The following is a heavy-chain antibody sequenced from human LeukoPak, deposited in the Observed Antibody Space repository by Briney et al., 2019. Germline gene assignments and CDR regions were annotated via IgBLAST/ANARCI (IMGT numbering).Heavy chain of an antibody. V-gene: IGHV5-51*01. CDR2: IYPGDSDT. CDR1: GYSFTSYW. J-gene: IGHJ5*02. D-gene: IGHD2-15*01. CDR3: AREVYCSGGSCLSSWFDP. Sequence: GESLKISCKGSGYSFTSYWIGWVRQMPGKGLEWMGIIYPGDSDTRYSPSFQGQVTISADKSISTAYLQWSSLKASDTAMYYCAREVYCSGGSCLSSWFDPWGQGTLVTVSS.